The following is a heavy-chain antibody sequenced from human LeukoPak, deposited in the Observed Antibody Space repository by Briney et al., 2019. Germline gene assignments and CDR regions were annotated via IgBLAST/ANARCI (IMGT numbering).Heavy chain of an antibody. CDR3: ARGFGYSYGTPFFPDIY. D-gene: IGHD5-18*01. CDR1: GGSISSGGYY. Sequence: SETLSLTCTVSGGSISSGGYYWSWIRQHPGKCLEWIGYIYYSGSTYYNPSLKSRVTISVDTSKNQFSLKLSSVTAADTAVYYCARGFGYSYGTPFFPDIYWGQGTLVTVSS. V-gene: IGHV4-31*03. J-gene: IGHJ4*02. CDR2: IYYSGST.